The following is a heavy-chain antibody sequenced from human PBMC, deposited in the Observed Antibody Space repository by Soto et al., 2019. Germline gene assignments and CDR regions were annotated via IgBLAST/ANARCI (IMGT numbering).Heavy chain of an antibody. CDR3: ASEPDFWSGYYAGGFDY. Sequence: SETLSLTCTVSGGSISSSSYYWGWIRQPPGKGLEWIGSIYYSGSTYYNPSLKSRVTISVDTSKNQFSMKLSSVTAADTAVYYCASEPDFWSGYYAGGFDYWGQGTLVTVSS. J-gene: IGHJ4*02. CDR1: GGSISSSSYY. CDR2: IYYSGST. V-gene: IGHV4-39*01. D-gene: IGHD3-3*01.